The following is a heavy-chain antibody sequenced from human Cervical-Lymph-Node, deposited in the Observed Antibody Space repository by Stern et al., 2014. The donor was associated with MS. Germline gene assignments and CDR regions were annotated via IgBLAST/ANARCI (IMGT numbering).Heavy chain of an antibody. CDR3: ARGSGTAYDLRGDY. V-gene: IGHV1-2*02. J-gene: IGHJ4*01. CDR2: INPNRGGT. D-gene: IGHD3-3*01. CDR1: GYIFTDYY. Sequence: VQLVESGAEARAPGASMKVSCKASGYIFTDYYLHWVRQAPGKGLEWLGWINPNRGGTNYAQNFQGRVTMTRDTSISTAYMELRWLGSADTAVYYCARGSGTAYDLRGDYWGQGTLVTVSS.